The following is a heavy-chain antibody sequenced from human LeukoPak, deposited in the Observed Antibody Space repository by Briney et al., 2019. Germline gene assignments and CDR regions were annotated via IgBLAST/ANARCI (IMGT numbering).Heavy chain of an antibody. J-gene: IGHJ2*01. D-gene: IGHD2-21*02. CDR1: GFTFSSYL. Sequence: GGSLRLSCAASGFTFSSYLMSWVRQAPGKGLEWVANIKQDGSEKFYVDSVEGRFTISRDNAKNSLSLQMNSLRAEDTAVYYCAREGFVVVTDPYWYFDLWGRGTLVTVSS. V-gene: IGHV3-7*05. CDR3: AREGFVVVTDPYWYFDL. CDR2: IKQDGSEK.